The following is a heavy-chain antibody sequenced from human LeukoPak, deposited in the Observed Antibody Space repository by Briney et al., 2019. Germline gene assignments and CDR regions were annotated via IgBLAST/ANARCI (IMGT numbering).Heavy chain of an antibody. Sequence: SETLSLTCAVYGGSFSGYHWSWIRQPPGKGLEWIGEINHRGSTNYNPSLKSRVTISVDTSKNQFSLKLSSVTAADTAVYYCARLIKYSNYYFDYWGQGTLVTVSS. CDR3: ARLIKYSNYYFDY. CDR1: GGSFSGYH. J-gene: IGHJ4*02. V-gene: IGHV4-34*01. D-gene: IGHD4-11*01. CDR2: INHRGST.